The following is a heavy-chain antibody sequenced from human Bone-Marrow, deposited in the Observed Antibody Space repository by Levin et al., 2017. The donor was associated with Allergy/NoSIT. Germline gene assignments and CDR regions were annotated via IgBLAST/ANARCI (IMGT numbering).Heavy chain of an antibody. D-gene: IGHD6-6*01. Sequence: GASVKVSCKPSGYTFMNYGISWVRQAPGQGLEWMGWISGYNGNTNYAQKFQDRVTMTTDTSTGYMELRSLRSDDTAVYWCARSSTYSSSPVSLDYWGQGTLVTVSS. V-gene: IGHV1-18*01. J-gene: IGHJ4*02. CDR1: GYTFMNYG. CDR3: ARSSTYSSSPVSLDY. CDR2: ISGYNGNT.